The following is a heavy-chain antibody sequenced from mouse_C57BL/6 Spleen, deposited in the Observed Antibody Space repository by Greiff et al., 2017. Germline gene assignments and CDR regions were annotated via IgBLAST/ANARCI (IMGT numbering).Heavy chain of an antibody. Sequence: QVQLQQSGTELVKPGASVKLSCKASGYTFTSYWMHWVKQRPGQGLEWIGNINPSNGGTNYNEKFKSKATLTVDKSSSTAYMQLSSLTSEDSAVYYCAREETGYYYAMDYWGQGTSVTVSS. V-gene: IGHV1-53*01. J-gene: IGHJ4*01. CDR1: GYTFTSYW. CDR3: AREETGYYYAMDY. CDR2: INPSNGGT.